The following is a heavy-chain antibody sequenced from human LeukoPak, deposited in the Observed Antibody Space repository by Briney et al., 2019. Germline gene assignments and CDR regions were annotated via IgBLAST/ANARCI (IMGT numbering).Heavy chain of an antibody. V-gene: IGHV4-39*07. CDR2: IYYSGST. CDR3: ARSPGSASQTMYNFFDP. Sequence: SETLSLTCTVSGGSISSSSYYWGWIRQPPGKGLEWIGSIYYSGSTYYNPSLKSRVTISVDTSKNQFSLQLNSLTAADTAVYFCARSPGSASQTMYNFFDPWGQGTLVTVSS. J-gene: IGHJ5*02. D-gene: IGHD3-10*01. CDR1: GGSISSSSYY.